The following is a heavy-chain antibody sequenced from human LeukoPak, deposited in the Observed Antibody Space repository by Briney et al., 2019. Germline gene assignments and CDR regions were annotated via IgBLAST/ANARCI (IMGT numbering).Heavy chain of an antibody. CDR1: GFTFNHYA. D-gene: IGHD3-22*01. J-gene: IGHJ5*02. Sequence: PGGSLRLSCAASGFTFNHYAMSWVRQAPGKGLEWVSGINELGHTFYADSVKGRFTISRDNSKNTLYVQMNSLRAEDTAVYYCAAHSSGYLGWFDPWGQGTLVTVSS. V-gene: IGHV3-23*01. CDR2: INELGHT. CDR3: AAHSSGYLGWFDP.